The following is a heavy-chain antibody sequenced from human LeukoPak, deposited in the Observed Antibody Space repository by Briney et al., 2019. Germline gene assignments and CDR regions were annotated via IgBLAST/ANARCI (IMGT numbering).Heavy chain of an antibody. J-gene: IGHJ4*02. D-gene: IGHD3-16*02. V-gene: IGHV4-59*02. CDR3: AREEGYRPFDY. CDR2: IYSSGNT. CDR1: GGSVSSFY. Sequence: SETLSLTCTVSGGSVSSFYWSWIRQPPGKGLEWIGCIYSSGNTNYSPSLKSRVTISVDTSKNQFSLKLGSVTAADTAVYYCAREEGYRPFDYWGQGTLVTVSS.